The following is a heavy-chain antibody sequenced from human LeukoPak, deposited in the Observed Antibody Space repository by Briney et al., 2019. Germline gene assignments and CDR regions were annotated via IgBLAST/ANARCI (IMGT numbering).Heavy chain of an antibody. CDR1: GFTFSSYA. J-gene: IGHJ3*02. V-gene: IGHV3-48*04. CDR3: ARAHSGSHDAFDI. CDR2: ISSSGSTI. Sequence: GGSLRLSCAASGFTFSSYAMSWVRQAPGKGLEWVSYISSSGSTIYYADSVKGRFTISRDNAKNSLYLQMNSLRAEDTAVYYCARAHSGSHDAFDIWGQGTMVTVSS. D-gene: IGHD1-26*01.